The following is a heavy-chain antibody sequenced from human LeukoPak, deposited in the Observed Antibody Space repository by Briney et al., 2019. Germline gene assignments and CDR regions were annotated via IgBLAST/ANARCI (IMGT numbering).Heavy chain of an antibody. Sequence: SQTLSLTCTVSGGAITNDGYYWTWIRQHPGKGLEWIAYIYVTGSTYYNPSLQSRVTMSLDTSKSQFSLELKSVTAADTAVYYCARAVKQVVVRFDYWGQGTLVTVSS. J-gene: IGHJ4*02. CDR2: IYVTGST. CDR3: ARAVKQVVVRFDY. CDR1: GGAITNDGYY. V-gene: IGHV4-31*03. D-gene: IGHD2-15*01.